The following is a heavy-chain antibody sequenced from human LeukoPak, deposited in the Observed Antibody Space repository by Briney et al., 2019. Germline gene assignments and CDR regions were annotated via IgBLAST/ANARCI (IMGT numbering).Heavy chain of an antibody. J-gene: IGHJ6*03. CDR3: ARDSYSSRPFYSYYMDV. CDR2: INPNSGGT. Sequence: GASVKVSCKASGYTFTGYYMHWVRQAPGQGLEWMGWINPNSGGTNYAQKFQGTVTMTRDTSISTAYMELSRLRSDDTAVYYCARDSYSSRPFYSYYMDVWGKGTTVTVSS. CDR1: GYTFTGYY. V-gene: IGHV1-2*02. D-gene: IGHD6-13*01.